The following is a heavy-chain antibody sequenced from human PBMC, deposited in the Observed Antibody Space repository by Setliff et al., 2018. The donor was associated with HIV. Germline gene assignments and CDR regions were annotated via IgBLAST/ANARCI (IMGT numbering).Heavy chain of an antibody. Sequence: SETLSLTCAVYGGSFSDNYWGWIRQPPGKGLEWIGSIAYTGSGYYNSSLKGRVTISVDTSRNECSLKLTSVTAADTAVYYCAREVRWELPQGFDHWGQGSQVTVSS. CDR2: IAYTGSG. J-gene: IGHJ4*02. D-gene: IGHD1-26*01. CDR1: GGSFSDNY. CDR3: AREVRWELPQGFDH. V-gene: IGHV4-34*01.